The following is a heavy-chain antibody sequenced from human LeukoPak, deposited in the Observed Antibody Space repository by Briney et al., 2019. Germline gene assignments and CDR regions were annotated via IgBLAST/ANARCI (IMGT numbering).Heavy chain of an antibody. V-gene: IGHV4-59*01. CDR2: IYYSGST. CDR1: GGSISSYY. CDR3: ARTPDCSSTSCYSYYYYGMDV. Sequence: SETLSLTCTVSGGSISSYYWSWIRQPPGKGLEGIGYIYYSGSTNYNPSLKSRVTISVDTSKNQFSLKLSSVTAADTAVYYCARTPDCSSTSCYSYYYYGMDVWGQGTTVTVSS. D-gene: IGHD2-2*01. J-gene: IGHJ6*02.